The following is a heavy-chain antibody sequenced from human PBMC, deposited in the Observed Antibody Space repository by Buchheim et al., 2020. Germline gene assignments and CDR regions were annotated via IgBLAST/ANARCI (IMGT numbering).Heavy chain of an antibody. D-gene: IGHD2-15*01. CDR3: GRTPDYYYGVDV. Sequence: QVQLQESGPGLVKPSETLSLTCAVSGGSVSSINWWSWVRQPPGKGLEWIGEIYHSGDTNYNPSLQSRVNISVAKYNNQVSLKLNSVTAADTAVYYCGRTPDYYYGVDVWGQGTT. J-gene: IGHJ6*02. V-gene: IGHV4-4*02. CDR1: GGSVSSINW. CDR2: IYHSGDT.